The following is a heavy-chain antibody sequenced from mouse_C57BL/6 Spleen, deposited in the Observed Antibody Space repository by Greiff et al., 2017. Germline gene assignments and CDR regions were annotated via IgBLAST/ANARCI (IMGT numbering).Heavy chain of an antibody. CDR3: ARSTTVVAPYFDY. Sequence: VQLQPSGAELAKPGASVKLSCKASGYTFTRYWMHWVKQRPGQGLEWIGYINPSSGYTKYNQKFKDKATLTADKSSSTAYMQLSSLTYEDSAVYYCARSTTVVAPYFDYWGQGTTLTVSS. D-gene: IGHD1-1*01. CDR1: GYTFTRYW. V-gene: IGHV1-7*01. J-gene: IGHJ2*01. CDR2: INPSSGYT.